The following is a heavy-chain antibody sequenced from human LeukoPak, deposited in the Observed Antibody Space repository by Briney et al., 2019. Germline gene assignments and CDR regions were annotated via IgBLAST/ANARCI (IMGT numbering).Heavy chain of an antibody. CDR3: ATDIAFSY. CDR1: GFTFSSYN. J-gene: IGHJ4*02. D-gene: IGHD3-9*01. V-gene: IGHV3-30*03. CDR2: ISYDGSNK. Sequence: GGSLRLSCAASGFTFSSYNMHWVRQAPGKGLEWVAVISYDGSNKYYADSVKGRFTISRDNSKNTLYLQMNSLRAEDTAVYYCATDIAFSYWGQGTLVTVSS.